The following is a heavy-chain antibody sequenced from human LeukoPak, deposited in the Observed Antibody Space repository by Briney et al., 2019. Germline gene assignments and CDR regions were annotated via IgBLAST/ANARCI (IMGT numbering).Heavy chain of an antibody. J-gene: IGHJ3*02. CDR3: ARGLDRSDAFDI. V-gene: IGHV3-21*01. CDR2: ISSSSSYI. Sequence: GGSLRLSCAASGFTFSSYSMNWVRQAPGKGLEWVSSISSSSSYIYYADSVKGRFTISRDNAMNSLYLQMNSLRAEDTAVYYCARGLDRSDAFDIWGQGTMVTVSS. CDR1: GFTFSSYS.